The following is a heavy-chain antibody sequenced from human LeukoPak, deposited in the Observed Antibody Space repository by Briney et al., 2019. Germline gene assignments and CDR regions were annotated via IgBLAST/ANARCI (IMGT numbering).Heavy chain of an antibody. CDR2: ISPSGGST. CDR1: GYTFTSNY. J-gene: IGHJ4*02. CDR3: ARDALNYGHLSPFDY. Sequence: ASVKVSFKASGYTFTSNYIHWVRQAPGQGLEWMGVISPSGGSTTYGQKFQGRVTMTRDTSISTAYMELRRLRSDDTAMYYCARDALNYGHLSPFDYWGQGTLVTVSS. D-gene: IGHD3-10*01. V-gene: IGHV1-46*01.